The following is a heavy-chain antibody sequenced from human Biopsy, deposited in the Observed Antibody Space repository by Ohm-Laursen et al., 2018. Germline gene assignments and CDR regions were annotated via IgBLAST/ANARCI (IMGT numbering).Heavy chain of an antibody. CDR1: GFSLSSTGMR. CDR3: ARTRAHNFGALEL. CDR2: IDWDDDK. D-gene: IGHD1-1*01. V-gene: IGHV2-70*04. Sequence: TQTLTLTRSFSGFSLSSTGMRISWVRQPPGKALECLGRIDWDDDKFYSPSLETRLSLSKDTTTNQVVLTLTDVDPEDTATYYCARTRAHNFGALELWGQGILVTVSS. J-gene: IGHJ4*01.